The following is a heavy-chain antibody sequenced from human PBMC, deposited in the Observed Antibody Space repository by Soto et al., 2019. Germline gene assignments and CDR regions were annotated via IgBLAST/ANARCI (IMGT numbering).Heavy chain of an antibody. V-gene: IGHV3-64D*06. Sequence: WGSLRLSCSASGFTFISYAIHFFRHSPLKWLECVSAISSNGGSTYYADSVKGRFTISRDNSKNTLYLQMNSLRAEDTAVYYFVKALRNFGLLPGIDYWGQGTLVTVSS. CDR3: VKALRNFGLLPGIDY. CDR2: ISSNGGST. D-gene: IGHD3-9*01. J-gene: IGHJ4*02. CDR1: GFTFISYA.